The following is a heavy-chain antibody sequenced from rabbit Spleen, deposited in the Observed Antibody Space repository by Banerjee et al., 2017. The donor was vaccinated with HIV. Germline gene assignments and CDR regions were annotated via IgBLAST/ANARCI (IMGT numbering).Heavy chain of an antibody. Sequence: QEQLEESGGGLVKPGGTLTLTCKASGIDFSTYSYMCWVRQAPGKGLEWIACIYAGISDSTYYASLAKGRFTISETSSTTVTLQMTSLTAADTATYFCARDPVIAGSAYYDLWGPGTLVTVS. D-gene: IGHD8-1*01. J-gene: IGHJ4*01. CDR1: GIDFSTYSY. V-gene: IGHV1S45*01. CDR2: IYAGISDST. CDR3: ARDPVIAGSAYYDL.